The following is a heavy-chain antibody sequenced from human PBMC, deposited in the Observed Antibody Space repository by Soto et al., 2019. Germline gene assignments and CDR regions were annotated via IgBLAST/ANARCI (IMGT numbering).Heavy chain of an antibody. Sequence: GGSLRLSCAASGFTFSSYAMTWVRQAPGKGLEYVSTLSGSGVNAYYADSVKGRFTISRDNSKNTLYLQMNNLRVEDTAIYYCAKPLQVYWGQGTQVTVSS. CDR2: LSGSGVNA. J-gene: IGHJ4*02. CDR1: GFTFSSYA. V-gene: IGHV3-23*01. CDR3: AKPLQVY.